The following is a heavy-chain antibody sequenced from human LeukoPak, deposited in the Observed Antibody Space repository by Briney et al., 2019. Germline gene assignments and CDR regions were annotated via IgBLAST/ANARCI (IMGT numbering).Heavy chain of an antibody. CDR2: ISSSGSNT. CDR3: ASGLGAAAGRGFDP. V-gene: IGHV3-23*01. CDR1: EFTYG. D-gene: IGHD6-13*01. Sequence: GGSLRLSCAASEFTYGMNWVRPAPGKGLEWVSAISSSGSNTYYADSVKGRFTISRDNSKNTLYLQMNSLRAEDTAVYYCASGLGAAAGRGFDPWGQGTLVTVSS. J-gene: IGHJ5*02.